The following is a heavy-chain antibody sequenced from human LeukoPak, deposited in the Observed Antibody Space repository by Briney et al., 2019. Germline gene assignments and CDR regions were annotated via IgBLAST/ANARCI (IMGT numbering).Heavy chain of an antibody. Sequence: GGSLRLSCAASGFTFSSYWMSWVRQAPGKGLEWVANINQDGGETYYVDSVRGRFTISRDNAKNSLHLQMNSLRAEDTAVYYCARRGVAGTEYYFDYWGQGTLVTVSS. D-gene: IGHD6-19*01. V-gene: IGHV3-7*05. CDR3: ARRGVAGTEYYFDY. CDR2: INQDGGET. CDR1: GFTFSSYW. J-gene: IGHJ4*02.